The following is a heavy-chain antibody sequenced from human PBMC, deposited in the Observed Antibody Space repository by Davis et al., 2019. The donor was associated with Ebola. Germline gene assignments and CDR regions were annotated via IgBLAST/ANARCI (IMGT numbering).Heavy chain of an antibody. CDR1: GGTFSSYA. Sequence: SVKVSCKASGGTFSSYAISWVRQAPGQGLEWMGGIIPIFGTANYAQKFQGRVTITADESTSTAYMELSSLRSEDTAVYYCARAHITIFGVVITDYYYYYMDVWGKGTTVTVSS. V-gene: IGHV1-69*13. CDR2: IIPIFGTA. CDR3: ARAHITIFGVVITDYYYYYMDV. J-gene: IGHJ6*03. D-gene: IGHD3-3*01.